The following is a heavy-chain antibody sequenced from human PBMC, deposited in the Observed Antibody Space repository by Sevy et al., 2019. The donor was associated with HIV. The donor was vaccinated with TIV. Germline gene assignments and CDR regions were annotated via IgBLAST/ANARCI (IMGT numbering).Heavy chain of an antibody. D-gene: IGHD3-3*01. CDR3: ARGYYDFWSGYYRRDAFDI. J-gene: IGHJ3*02. Sequence: ASVKVSCTASGYTFTSYGISWVRQAPGQGLEWMGWISAYKGNTNYAQKLQGRVTLTTDTSTSTAYMELRSLRSDDTAMYYCARGYYDFWSGYYRRDAFDIWGQGTMVTVSS. CDR1: GYTFTSYG. V-gene: IGHV1-18*01. CDR2: ISAYKGNT.